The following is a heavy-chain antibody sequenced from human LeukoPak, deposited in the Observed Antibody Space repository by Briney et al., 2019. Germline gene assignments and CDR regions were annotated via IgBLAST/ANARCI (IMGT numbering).Heavy chain of an antibody. CDR1: GYTFTGYY. V-gene: IGHV1-2*02. CDR3: ARGEFLGCSSTSCYDYWFDP. Sequence: ASVKVSCKASGYTFTGYYMHWVRQAPGQGLEWMGWINPNSGGTNYAQKFQGRVTVTRDTSISTAYMELSRLRSDDTAVYYCARGEFLGCSSTSCYDYWFDPWGQGTLVTVSS. D-gene: IGHD2-2*01. CDR2: INPNSGGT. J-gene: IGHJ5*02.